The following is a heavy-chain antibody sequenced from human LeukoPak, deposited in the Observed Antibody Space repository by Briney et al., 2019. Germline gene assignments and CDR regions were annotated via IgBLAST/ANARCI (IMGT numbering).Heavy chain of an antibody. D-gene: IGHD3-10*01. CDR3: ATSRYITNYYYYGMDV. J-gene: IGHJ6*02. V-gene: IGHV1-24*01. Sequence: ASVKVSCKVSGYTLTELSMHWVRQAPGKGLEWMGGFDPEDGETIYAQKFQGRDTMTEDTSTDTAYMELSSLRSEDTAVYYCATSRYITNYYYYGMDVWGQGTTVTVSS. CDR1: GYTLTELS. CDR2: FDPEDGET.